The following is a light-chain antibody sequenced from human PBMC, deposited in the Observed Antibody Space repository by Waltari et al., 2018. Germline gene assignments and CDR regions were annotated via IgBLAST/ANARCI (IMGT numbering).Light chain of an antibody. Sequence: SFELTQPPSVSVSPGQKASITCSGNTLPKQYAYWYQQKPGQAPVLIMYKDSERPSGIPERFSGSSSGTTVTLTISGVQAEDEADYYCQSADSSGTPVIFGGGTKLTVL. CDR2: KDS. CDR1: TLPKQY. CDR3: QSADSSGTPVI. V-gene: IGLV3-25*03. J-gene: IGLJ2*01.